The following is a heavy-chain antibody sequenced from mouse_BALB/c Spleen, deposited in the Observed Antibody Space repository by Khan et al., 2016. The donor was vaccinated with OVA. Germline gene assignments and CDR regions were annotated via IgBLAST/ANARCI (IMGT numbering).Heavy chain of an antibody. V-gene: IGHV2-9*02. Sequence: QVQLKESGPGLVAPSQSLSITCTVSGFSLTSYGVHWVRQPPGKGLEWLGVIWTGGSTNYNSALRSSLTINKDNSKSQVFLKMNNLQTDDTAMYCCARELGSSHWYFDVWGAGTTVTVSS. CDR3: ARELGSSHWYFDV. CDR2: IWTGGST. D-gene: IGHD1-1*01. J-gene: IGHJ1*01. CDR1: GFSLTSYG.